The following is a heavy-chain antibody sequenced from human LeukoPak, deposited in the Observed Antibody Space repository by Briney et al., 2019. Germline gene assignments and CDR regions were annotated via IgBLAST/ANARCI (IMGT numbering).Heavy chain of an antibody. Sequence: PGGSLRLSCAASGFTFSSYAMHWVRQAPGKGLEWVAVISYDGSNKYYADSVKGRFTISRDNSKNTLYLQMNSLRAEDTAVYYCARVGGYCSSTSCSYFDYWGQGTLVTVSS. V-gene: IGHV3-30-3*01. CDR3: ARVGGYCSSTSCSYFDY. CDR1: GFTFSSYA. D-gene: IGHD2-2*01. CDR2: ISYDGSNK. J-gene: IGHJ4*02.